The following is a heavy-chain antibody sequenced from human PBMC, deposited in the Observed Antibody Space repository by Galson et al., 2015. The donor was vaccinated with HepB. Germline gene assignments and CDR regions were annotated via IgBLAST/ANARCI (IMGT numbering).Heavy chain of an antibody. D-gene: IGHD6-19*01. J-gene: IGHJ4*02. CDR2: IRSKAYGGTT. Sequence: SLRLSCAASGFTFGDYAMSWVRQAPGKGLEWVGFIRSKAYGGTTEYAASVKGRFTISRDDSKSIAYLQMNSLKTEDTAVYYCTREIAVAGPIDYWGQGTLVTVSS. CDR3: TREIAVAGPIDY. V-gene: IGHV3-49*04. CDR1: GFTFGDYA.